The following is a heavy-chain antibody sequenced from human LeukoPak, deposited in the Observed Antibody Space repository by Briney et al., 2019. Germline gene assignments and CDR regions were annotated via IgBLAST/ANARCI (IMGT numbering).Heavy chain of an antibody. CDR2: ISWNSGSI. D-gene: IGHD3-22*01. Sequence: GGSLRLSSAASGFTFDDYAMHWVRQAPGKGLEWVSGISWNSGSIGYADSVKGRFTISRDNAKNSLYLQMNSLRAEDTALYYCAKNNYSDSSGYYTHWGQGTLVTVSS. CDR3: AKNNYSDSSGYYTH. J-gene: IGHJ4*02. V-gene: IGHV3-9*01. CDR1: GFTFDDYA.